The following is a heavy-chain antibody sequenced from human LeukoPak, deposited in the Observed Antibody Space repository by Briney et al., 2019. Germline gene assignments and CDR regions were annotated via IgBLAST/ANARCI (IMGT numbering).Heavy chain of an antibody. Sequence: SKTLSLTCTVSGGSISSSSYYWGWIRQPPGKGREWIGSIYYSGNTYYNASLKSQVSISIDTSKNQFSLRLTSVTAADTAVYYCARQTGSGLFILPGGQGTLVTVSS. V-gene: IGHV4-39*01. CDR2: IYYSGNT. CDR3: ARQTGSGLFILP. CDR1: GGSISSSSYY. J-gene: IGHJ4*02. D-gene: IGHD3/OR15-3a*01.